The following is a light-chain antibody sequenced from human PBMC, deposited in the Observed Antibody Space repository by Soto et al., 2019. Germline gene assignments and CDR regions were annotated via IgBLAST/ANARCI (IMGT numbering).Light chain of an antibody. CDR1: SSDVGGYNY. J-gene: IGLJ1*01. Sequence: QSALTQPASVSGSPGQSITISCTGTSSDVGGYNYVSWYQQHPGKAPKLMIYDVSNRPSGVSNRFSGSKSGNTASLTIFGLQAEDEADYYCSSYTSSSTLRGVFGTGTKLTVL. V-gene: IGLV2-14*01. CDR3: SSYTSSSTLRGV. CDR2: DVS.